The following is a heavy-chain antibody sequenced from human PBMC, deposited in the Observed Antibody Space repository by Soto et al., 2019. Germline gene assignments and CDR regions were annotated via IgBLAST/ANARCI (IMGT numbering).Heavy chain of an antibody. D-gene: IGHD5-12*01. J-gene: IGHJ5*02. CDR2: ISYDGSNK. CDR1: GFTFNSHG. Sequence: QVLLVESGGGVVQPGGSLTLSCVGSGFTFNSHGMHWVRQALGKGLEWVAVISYDGSNKYYEESVKGRFTISRDNSRNTVYLQLNSLRAEDTALYYCAQDRTAILAEVSWLESWGQGTLVTVSA. V-gene: IGHV3-30*18. CDR3: AQDRTAILAEVSWLES.